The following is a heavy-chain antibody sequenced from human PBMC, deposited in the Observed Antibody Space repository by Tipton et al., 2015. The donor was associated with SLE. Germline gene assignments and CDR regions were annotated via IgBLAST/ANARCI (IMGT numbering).Heavy chain of an antibody. CDR3: VARGLREDRDV. J-gene: IGHJ6*02. V-gene: IGHV4-59*12. D-gene: IGHD5-12*01. CDR1: GGSISSYY. Sequence: GLVKPSETLSLTCTVSGGSISSYYWSWIRQPPGKGLEWIGYIYYSGSTDYNPSLKSRVTISVDTSKNQFSLKLSSVTAADTAVYYCVARGLREDRDVWGQGTTVTVSS. CDR2: IYYSGST.